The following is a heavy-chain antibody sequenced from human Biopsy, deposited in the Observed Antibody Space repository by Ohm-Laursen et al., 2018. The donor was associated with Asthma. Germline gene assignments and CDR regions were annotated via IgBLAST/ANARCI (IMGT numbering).Heavy chain of an antibody. CDR1: GLTFSGYP. J-gene: IGHJ4*02. D-gene: IGHD3-16*02. CDR2: IRSEANNQTT. V-gene: IGHV3-73*01. Sequence: SLRLSCAASGLTFSGYPMHWVRQTPGKGLEWVGRIRSEANNQTTAYAAAVEGRFSISRDDSKGTAFLHMNRLKTDDTAVYFCTTGVIAAGGTNLDYWGRGILVTVSS. CDR3: TTGVIAAGGTNLDY.